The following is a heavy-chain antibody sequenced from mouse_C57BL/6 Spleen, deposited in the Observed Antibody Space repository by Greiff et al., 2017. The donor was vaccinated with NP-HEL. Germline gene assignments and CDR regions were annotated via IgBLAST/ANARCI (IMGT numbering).Heavy chain of an antibody. CDR1: GYTFTDYY. J-gene: IGHJ1*03. CDR2: INPNNGGT. Sequence: EVQLQQSGPELVKPGASVKISCKASGYTFTDYYMNWVKQSHGKSLEWIGDINPNNGGTSYNQKFKGKATLTVDKSSSTAYMELRSLTSEDSAVYYCARPEGYGSSDWYCDVWGTGTTVTVSS. CDR3: ARPEGYGSSDWYCDV. D-gene: IGHD1-1*01. V-gene: IGHV1-26*01.